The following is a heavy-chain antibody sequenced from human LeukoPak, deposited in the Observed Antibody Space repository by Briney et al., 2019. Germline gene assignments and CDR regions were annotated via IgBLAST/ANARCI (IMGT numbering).Heavy chain of an antibody. CDR1: GFPFSSYS. CDR2: ISTSSSII. V-gene: IGHV3-48*01. J-gene: IGHJ4*02. CDR3: VNTGGHCSTPTCSHH. D-gene: IGHD2-15*01. Sequence: GGSLRLSCAASGFPFSSYSMNWVRQARGKGLEWVSSISTSSSIIYYADSVKGRFTISRDNAKNSLYLQMNNLRVEDTAVYYCVNTGGHCSTPTCSHHWGQGTLVTVSS.